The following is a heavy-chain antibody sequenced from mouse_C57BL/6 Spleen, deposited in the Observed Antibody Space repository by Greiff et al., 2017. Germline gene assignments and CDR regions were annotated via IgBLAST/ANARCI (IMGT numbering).Heavy chain of an antibody. D-gene: IGHD2-4*01. V-gene: IGHV14-2*01. CDR2: IDPEAGDT. Sequence: EVQLQQSGAELVKPGASVKLSCTASGFNFTDYYMHWVKQRPEQGLEWIGWIDPEAGDTTYAQKFTGKATLTADTSSNTAYLQLSSLTSEDTAVYYCASYECDRVPFDYWGQGTTLTVSS. CDR3: ASYECDRVPFDY. J-gene: IGHJ2*01. CDR1: GFNFTDYY.